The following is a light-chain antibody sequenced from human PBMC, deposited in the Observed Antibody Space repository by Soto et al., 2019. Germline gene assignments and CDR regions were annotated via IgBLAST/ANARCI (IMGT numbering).Light chain of an antibody. CDR1: QGISNY. Sequence: DIQVTQSPSFLSASVGDRVTITCRASQGISNYLAWYQQKPGRAPKLLIYTASTLHSGVPSRFSGSGSGTEIPPTISRLQPEDFSTYYCQQFNKYPPTFGPGTKLEIK. CDR2: TAS. CDR3: QQFNKYPPT. V-gene: IGKV1-9*01. J-gene: IGKJ2*01.